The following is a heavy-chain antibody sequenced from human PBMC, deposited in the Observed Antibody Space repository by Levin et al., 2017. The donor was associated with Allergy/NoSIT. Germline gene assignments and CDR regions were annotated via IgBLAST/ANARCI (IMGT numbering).Heavy chain of an antibody. D-gene: IGHD5-18*01. CDR3: ARGGYRYGYEALDGMDV. V-gene: IGHV3-48*03. CDR1: GFTFSSYE. J-gene: IGHJ6*02. CDR2: ISSSGSTI. Sequence: GGSLRLSCAASGFTFSSYEMNWVRQAPGKGLEWVSYISSSGSTIYYADSVKGRFTISRDNAKNSLYLQMNSLRAEDTAVYYCARGGYRYGYEALDGMDVWGQGTTVTVSS.